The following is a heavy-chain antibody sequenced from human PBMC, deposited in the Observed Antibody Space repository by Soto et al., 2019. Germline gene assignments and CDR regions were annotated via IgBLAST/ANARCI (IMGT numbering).Heavy chain of an antibody. V-gene: IGHV4-30-4*01. CDR2: IYYSGST. D-gene: IGHD6-19*01. CDR1: GGSISSGDYY. J-gene: IGHJ4*02. Sequence: SETLSLTCTVSGGSISSGDYYWSWIRQPPGKGLEWIGYIYYSGSTYYNPSLKSRVTISVDTSKNQFSLKLSSVTAADTAVYYCAREAIAVAGTFDYWGQGTLVTVSS. CDR3: AREAIAVAGTFDY.